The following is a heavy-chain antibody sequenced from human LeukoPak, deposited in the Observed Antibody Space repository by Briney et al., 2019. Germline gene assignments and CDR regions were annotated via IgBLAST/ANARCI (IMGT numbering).Heavy chain of an antibody. D-gene: IGHD6-6*01. Sequence: GASVKVSCKASGYTFTSYDINWVRQATGQGLGWMGWMNPKSGNTGYVQRFQGRLTMTRNTSISVAYMELSSLRSEDTAVYYCASGSSLWGQGTLVTVSS. CDR2: MNPKSGNT. V-gene: IGHV1-8*01. CDR3: ASGSSL. J-gene: IGHJ4*02. CDR1: GYTFTSYD.